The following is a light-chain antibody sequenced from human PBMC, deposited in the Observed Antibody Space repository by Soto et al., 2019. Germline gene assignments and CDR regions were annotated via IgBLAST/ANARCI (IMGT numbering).Light chain of an antibody. CDR1: QSVNSNF. V-gene: IGKV3-20*01. J-gene: IGKJ4*01. CDR2: GAS. CDR3: QQLNNYPST. Sequence: EIVLTQSPGTLSLSPGDRATLSCRASQSVNSNFLAWYQQKPGQAPRLLIYGASSRATGIPDTFSGSGSGTDFTLTISSLEPEDFATYFCQQLNNYPSTFGGGTKVDIK.